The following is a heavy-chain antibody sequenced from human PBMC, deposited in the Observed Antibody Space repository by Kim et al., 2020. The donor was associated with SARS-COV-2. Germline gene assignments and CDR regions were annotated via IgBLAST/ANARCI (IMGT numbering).Heavy chain of an antibody. V-gene: IGHV3-7*01. CDR3: ARDRRYSLDY. CDR1: GFTFSTNW. CDR2: IKEDGTER. Sequence: GGSLRLSCVASGFTFSTNWMSWAHQAPGKGLEWVAKIKEDGTERYYGSSVEGRFTISRDNAKNSLYLEMHSLSAEDTAVYYCARDRRYSLDYWGQGTLVTVSS. D-gene: IGHD2-15*01. J-gene: IGHJ4*02.